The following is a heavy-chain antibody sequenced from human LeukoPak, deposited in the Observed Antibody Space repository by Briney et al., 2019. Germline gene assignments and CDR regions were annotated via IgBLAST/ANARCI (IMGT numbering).Heavy chain of an antibody. CDR2: INPSGGST. V-gene: IGHV1-46*01. CDR3: ARYSSGYYQYFDY. Sequence: ASVKVSCKASGYTFTGYYMRWVRQAPGQGLEWMGIINPSGGSTSYAQKFQGRVTMTRDTSTSTVYMELSSLRSEDTAVYYCARYSSGYYQYFDYWGQGTLVTVSS. CDR1: GYTFTGYY. J-gene: IGHJ4*02. D-gene: IGHD3-22*01.